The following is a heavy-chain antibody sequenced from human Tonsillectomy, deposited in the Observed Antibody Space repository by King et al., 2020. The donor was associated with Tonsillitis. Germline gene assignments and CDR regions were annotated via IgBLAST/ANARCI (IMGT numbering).Heavy chain of an antibody. CDR1: GFSFSDYS. CDR3: ARDPHPQVAEVAADY. D-gene: IGHD1-14*01. J-gene: IGHJ4*02. V-gene: IGHV3-21*01. Sequence: DVQLVESGGGLVKPGGSLRLSCAASGFSFSDYSMNWVRQAPGQGLEWVSSISTTSRYVYYADSVKGRFTISRDNAKNSLYLQMNSLTADDTAVYFCARDPHPQVAEVAADYWGQGTLVTVSP. CDR2: ISTTSRYV.